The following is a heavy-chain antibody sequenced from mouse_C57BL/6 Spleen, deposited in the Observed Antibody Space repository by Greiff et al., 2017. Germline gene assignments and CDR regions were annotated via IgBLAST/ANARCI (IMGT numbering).Heavy chain of an antibody. CDR2: ISGGGGNT. CDR3: ARQGLTGLYAMDY. J-gene: IGHJ4*01. CDR1: GFTFSSYT. D-gene: IGHD4-1*01. V-gene: IGHV5-9*01. Sequence: EVQGVESGGGLVKPGGSLKLSCAASGFTFSSYTMSWVRQTPEKRLEWVATISGGGGNTYYPDSVKGRFTISRDNAKNTLYLQMSSPRSEDPALYYCARQGLTGLYAMDYWGQGTSVTVSS.